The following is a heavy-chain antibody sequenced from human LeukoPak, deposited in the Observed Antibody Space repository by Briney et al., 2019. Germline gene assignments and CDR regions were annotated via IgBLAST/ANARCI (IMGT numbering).Heavy chain of an antibody. CDR2: INPKNGGT. CDR1: GYTFIDFY. J-gene: IGHJ4*02. V-gene: IGHV1-2*02. D-gene: IGHD3-22*01. Sequence: GASVKVSCKASGYTFIDFYMHWVRQAPGQGLEWMGWINPKNGGTNYAQKFQGRVTMTRDTSISTAYMELSRLRSDDTAAYYCARLADYDSSGYLSYWGQGTLVTVST. CDR3: ARLADYDSSGYLSY.